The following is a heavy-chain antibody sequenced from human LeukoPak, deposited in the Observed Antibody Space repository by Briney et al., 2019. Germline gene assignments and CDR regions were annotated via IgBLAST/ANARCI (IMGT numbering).Heavy chain of an antibody. D-gene: IGHD2-15*01. J-gene: IGHJ6*02. V-gene: IGHV3-30*18. Sequence: PGGSLRLSCAASGFTFSSYGMHWVRQAPGKGLEWVAVISYDGSNKYYADSVKGRFTISRDNSKNTLYLRMNSLRAEDTAVYYCAKDRGGSSTTYYYYYGMDVWGQGTTVTVSS. CDR3: AKDRGGSSTTYYYYYGMDV. CDR2: ISYDGSNK. CDR1: GFTFSSYG.